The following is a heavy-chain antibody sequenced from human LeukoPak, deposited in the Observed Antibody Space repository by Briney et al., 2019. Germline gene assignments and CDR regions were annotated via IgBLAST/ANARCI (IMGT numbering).Heavy chain of an antibody. CDR2: IIPIFGIA. Sequence: SVKVSCKASGGTFSSYAISWVRQAPGQGLEWMGRIIPIFGIANYAQKFQGRVTITADKSTSTAYMELSSLRSEDTAVYYCARVTGSGWYKGLDVWGQGTTVTVSS. J-gene: IGHJ6*02. D-gene: IGHD6-19*01. V-gene: IGHV1-69*04. CDR1: GGTFSSYA. CDR3: ARVTGSGWYKGLDV.